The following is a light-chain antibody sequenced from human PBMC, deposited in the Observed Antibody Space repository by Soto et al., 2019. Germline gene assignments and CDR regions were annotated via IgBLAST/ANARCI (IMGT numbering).Light chain of an antibody. Sequence: QSVLTQPPSASGTPGQRVIISCSGSTSNIGRNTVIWYQQLLGSAPKLLIYSNNQRPPGVPDRFSGSKSGTSASLAISGLQSEDEADYYCAAWDDSLNGVVFGGGTQLTVL. CDR1: TSNIGRNT. V-gene: IGLV1-44*01. CDR3: AAWDDSLNGVV. J-gene: IGLJ2*01. CDR2: SNN.